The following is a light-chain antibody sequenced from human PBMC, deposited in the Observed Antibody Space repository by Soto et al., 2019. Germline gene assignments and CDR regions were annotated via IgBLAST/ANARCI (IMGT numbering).Light chain of an antibody. CDR3: QQCYMGWT. V-gene: IGKV1-5*01. Sequence: DIQMTQSASTLSASAGDRVTITCRASQSISTWLAWYQQKPGKAPKLLIYGASSLASGVPSRFSGSGSGTEFTFSITSLQPEDFGTYYCQQCYMGWTFGQGTKVDIK. CDR2: GAS. CDR1: QSISTW. J-gene: IGKJ1*01.